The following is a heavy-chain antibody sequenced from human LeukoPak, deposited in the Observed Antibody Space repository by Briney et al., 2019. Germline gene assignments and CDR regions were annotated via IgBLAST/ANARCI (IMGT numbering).Heavy chain of an antibody. J-gene: IGHJ5*02. Sequence: SETLSLTCTVSGGSVSSSGSYWSWIRQPPGKGLEWFAYIYYSGSTTYNPSLKSRVIISVDTSKNQFSLRLSSVTAADTAVYYCARSNSFYYDSWGQGTLVTVSS. CDR2: IYYSGST. CDR3: ARSNSFYYDS. D-gene: IGHD3-16*01. CDR1: GGSVSSSGSY. V-gene: IGHV4-61*08.